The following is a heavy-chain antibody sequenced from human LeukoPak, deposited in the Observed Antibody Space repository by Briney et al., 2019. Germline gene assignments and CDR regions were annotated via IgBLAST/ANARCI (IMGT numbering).Heavy chain of an antibody. CDR3: ARGVGSSSDWFDP. J-gene: IGHJ5*02. Sequence: GRSLRLSCAASGFTFSSYAMHWVRQAPGKGLEWVAVISYGGSNKYYADSVKGRFTISRDNSKNTLYLQMNSLRAEDTAVYYCARGVGSSSDWFDPWGQGTLVTVSS. CDR2: ISYGGSNK. V-gene: IGHV3-30-3*01. D-gene: IGHD6-6*01. CDR1: GFTFSSYA.